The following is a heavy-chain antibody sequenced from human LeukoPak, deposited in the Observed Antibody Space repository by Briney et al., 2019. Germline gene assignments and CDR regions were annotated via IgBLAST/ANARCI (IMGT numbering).Heavy chain of an antibody. CDR1: GYSISSGYY. CDR2: ISYSGST. J-gene: IGHJ4*02. V-gene: IGHV4-38-2*02. Sequence: KTSETLSLTCTVSGYSISSGYYWGWIRQPPGKGLEWIGLISYSGSTYYNPSLKSRVTISVDTSKSHFSLKLSSVTAADTAIYYCARLDKGIKAAHFDYWGQGTLVTVSS. CDR3: ARLDKGIKAAHFDY. D-gene: IGHD6-25*01.